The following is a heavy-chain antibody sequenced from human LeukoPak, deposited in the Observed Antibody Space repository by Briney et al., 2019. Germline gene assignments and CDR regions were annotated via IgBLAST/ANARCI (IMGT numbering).Heavy chain of an antibody. CDR2: ISAYNGNT. CDR3: ARVDAPYYYDSSGMYYFDY. V-gene: IGHV1-18*01. Sequence: ASVKVSCKASGYTFTRYGISWVRQAPGQGLEWMGWISAYNGNTNYAQKLQGRGTMTTDTSTSTAYMELRSLRSDDTAVYYCARVDAPYYYDSSGMYYFDYWGQGTLVTVSS. J-gene: IGHJ4*02. D-gene: IGHD3-22*01. CDR1: GYTFTRYG.